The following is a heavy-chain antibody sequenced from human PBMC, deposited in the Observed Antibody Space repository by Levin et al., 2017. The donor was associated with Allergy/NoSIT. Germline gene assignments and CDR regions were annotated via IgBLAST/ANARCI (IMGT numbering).Heavy chain of an antibody. CDR3: ARVPSYFEGNWFDP. V-gene: IGHV4-59*01. Sequence: SETLSLTCTVSGDSISSYYWSWIRQPPGKGLEWIGYIYYSRSTNYNPSLKSRVTISVDTSKNQFSLKLSSVTAADTALYYCARVPSYFEGNWFDPWGQGTLVTVSS. CDR2: IYYSRST. CDR1: GDSISSYY. D-gene: IGHD3-9*01. J-gene: IGHJ5*02.